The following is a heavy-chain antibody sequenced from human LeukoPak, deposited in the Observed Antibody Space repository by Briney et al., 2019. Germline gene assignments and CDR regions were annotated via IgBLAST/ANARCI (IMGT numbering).Heavy chain of an antibody. V-gene: IGHV3-11*03. D-gene: IGHD6-13*01. J-gene: IGHJ4*02. CDR1: GIPFSDYY. CDR2: ISSSSSYT. CDR3: AAGTAADY. Sequence: GGSLRLSCVVSGIPFSDYYMNWIRQAPGRGLEWISYISSSSSYTDYADSVKGRFTISRDNAQNALFLQMDSLRVEDTAVYYCAAGTAADYWGQGTRVTVSS.